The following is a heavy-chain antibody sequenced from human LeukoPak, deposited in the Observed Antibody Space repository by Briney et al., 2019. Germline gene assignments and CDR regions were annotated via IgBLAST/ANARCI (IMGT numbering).Heavy chain of an antibody. J-gene: IGHJ4*02. CDR3: AKDLVRVVGTDRGGYYFDY. Sequence: GGSLRLSCAASGFTFSSYWMSWVRQAPGKGLEWVANIKQDGSEKYYVDSVKGRFTISRDNSKNTLYLQMNSLRAEDTAVYYCAKDLVRVVGTDRGGYYFDYWGQGTLVTVSS. CDR2: IKQDGSEK. D-gene: IGHD2-21*02. CDR1: GFTFSSYW. V-gene: IGHV3-7*03.